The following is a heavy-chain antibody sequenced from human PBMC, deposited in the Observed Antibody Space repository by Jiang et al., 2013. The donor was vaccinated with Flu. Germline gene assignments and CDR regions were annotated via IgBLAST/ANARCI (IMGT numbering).Heavy chain of an antibody. Sequence: TFSSYAISWVRQAPGQGLEWMGGIIPIFGTANYAQKFQGRVTITADKSTSTAYMELSSLRSEDTAVYYCARDLSSGWAKLYYYYGMDVWGQGTTVTVSS. CDR3: ARDLSSGWAKLYYYYGMDV. CDR2: IIPIFGTA. D-gene: IGHD6-19*01. J-gene: IGHJ6*02. V-gene: IGHV1-69*06. CDR1: TFSSYA.